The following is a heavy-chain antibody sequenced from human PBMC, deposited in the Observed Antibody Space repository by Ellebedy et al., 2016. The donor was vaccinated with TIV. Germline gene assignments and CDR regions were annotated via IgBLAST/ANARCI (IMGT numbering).Heavy chain of an antibody. Sequence: GGSLRLSCAASRFTFSSYAMSWVRQAPGKGLEWVSVLYKDGKSNYTDSVNGRFTVSRDNSKNTLYLQMDSLRAEDTDVYYCARDPGGGGDYGDNWFDPWGRGTVVTVSS. CDR2: LYKDGKS. D-gene: IGHD4-17*01. J-gene: IGHJ5*02. CDR1: RFTFSSYA. V-gene: IGHV3-66*01. CDR3: ARDPGGGGDYGDNWFDP.